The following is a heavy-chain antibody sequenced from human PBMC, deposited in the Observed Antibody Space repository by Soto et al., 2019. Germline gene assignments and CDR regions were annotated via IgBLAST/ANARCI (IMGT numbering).Heavy chain of an antibody. V-gene: IGHV4-59*08. D-gene: IGHD2-15*01. Sequence: QVQLQESGPGLVKPSETLSLTCSVSGGSISSYYWSWIRQPPGKGLEWIGYIYYSGSTNYNPSLKSRVTMSEDTATNQSSLKLGSVTAADTAVYSCAAQGRPRYCSSSGCSGYTFDSWAQGTLVTVSS. CDR2: IYYSGST. CDR1: GGSISSYY. J-gene: IGHJ4*02. CDR3: AAQGRPRYCSSSGCSGYTFDS.